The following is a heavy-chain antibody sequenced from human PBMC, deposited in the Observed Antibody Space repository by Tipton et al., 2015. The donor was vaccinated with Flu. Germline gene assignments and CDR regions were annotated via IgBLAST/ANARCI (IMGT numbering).Heavy chain of an antibody. Sequence: PGLVKPSQTLSLTCAISGDSVSTNNVAWNWIRQSPSRGLEWLGRTYYRSKWYNEYADSLKSRLTISPDTSKNHFSLQLNSVTPEDTAVYYCARDREYSIDYWGRGTLVSVSS. CDR1: GDSVSTNNVA. D-gene: IGHD2/OR15-2a*01. J-gene: IGHJ4*02. V-gene: IGHV6-1*01. CDR3: ARDREYSIDY. CDR2: TYYRSKWYN.